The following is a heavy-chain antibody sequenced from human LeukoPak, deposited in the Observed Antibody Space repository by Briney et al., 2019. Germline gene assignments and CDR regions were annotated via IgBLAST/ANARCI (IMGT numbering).Heavy chain of an antibody. D-gene: IGHD2/OR15-2a*01. J-gene: IGHJ2*01. CDR1: GGSFSGYY. Sequence: SETLSLTCAVYGGSFSGYYWSWIRRPPGKGLEWIGEINHSGSTNYNPSLKSRVTISVDTSKNQFSLKLSSVTAADTAVYYCARGLNRGWYFDLWGRGTLVTVSS. V-gene: IGHV4-34*01. CDR3: ARGLNRGWYFDL. CDR2: INHSGST.